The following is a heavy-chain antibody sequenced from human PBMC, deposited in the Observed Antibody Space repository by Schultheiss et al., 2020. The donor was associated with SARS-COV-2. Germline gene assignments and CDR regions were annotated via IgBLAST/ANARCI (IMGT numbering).Heavy chain of an antibody. Sequence: SETLSLTCSVSGGSISSYYWSWIRQPPGKGLEWIGEINHSGSTNYNPSLKSRVTISVDTSKNQFSLKLSSVTAADTAVYYCARHGLGYPYYFDYWGQGTLVTVSS. V-gene: IGHV4-34*01. CDR1: GGSISSYY. CDR2: INHSGST. J-gene: IGHJ4*02. CDR3: ARHGLGYPYYFDY. D-gene: IGHD3/OR15-3a*01.